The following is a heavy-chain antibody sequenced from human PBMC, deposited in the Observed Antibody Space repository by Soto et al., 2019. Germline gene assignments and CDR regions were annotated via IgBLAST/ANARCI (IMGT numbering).Heavy chain of an antibody. D-gene: IGHD3-10*01. CDR2: INHSGST. J-gene: IGHJ5*02. CDR3: ARARYGSGSYYSLFDP. CDR1: GGSFSGDY. V-gene: IGHV4-34*01. Sequence: SETLSLTCAVYGGSFSGDYWSWIRQPPGKGLEWIGEINHSGSTNYNPSLKSRVTISVDTSKNQFSLKLSSVTAADTAVYYCARARYGSGSYYSLFDPWGQGTLVTVSS.